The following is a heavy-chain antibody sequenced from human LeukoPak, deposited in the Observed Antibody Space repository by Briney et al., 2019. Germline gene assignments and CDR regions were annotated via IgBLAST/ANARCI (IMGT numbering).Heavy chain of an antibody. CDR2: ISGSGGST. Sequence: PGGSLRLSCAASGFTFSSYAMSWVRQAPGKGLEWVSAISGSGGSTYYADSVKGRFTISRDNSKNTLYLQTNSLRAEDTAVYYCAKGRLSGVVVAGYGMDVWGQGTTITVSS. CDR1: GFTFSSYA. V-gene: IGHV3-23*01. D-gene: IGHD6-19*01. CDR3: AKGRLSGVVVAGYGMDV. J-gene: IGHJ6*02.